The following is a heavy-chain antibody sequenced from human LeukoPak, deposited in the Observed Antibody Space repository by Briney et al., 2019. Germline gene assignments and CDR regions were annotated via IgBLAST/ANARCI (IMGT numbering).Heavy chain of an antibody. CDR1: GDSVSSNSAA. D-gene: IGHD6-19*01. CDR3: ARVSLEAGFNWFDP. V-gene: IGHV6-1*01. J-gene: IGHJ5*02. Sequence: SQTLSLTCAISGDSVSSNSAAWNWIRQSPSSGLEWLGRTYYRSKWCTDYAVSVKSRITINPDTSKNQFSLQLNSVTPEDTAVYYCARVSLEAGFNWFDPWGQGTLVTVSS. CDR2: TYYRSKWCT.